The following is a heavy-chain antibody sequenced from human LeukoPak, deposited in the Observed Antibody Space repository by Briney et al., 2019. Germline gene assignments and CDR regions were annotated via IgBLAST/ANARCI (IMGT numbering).Heavy chain of an antibody. V-gene: IGHV3-30*18. D-gene: IGHD3-10*01. CDR3: AKDLDIGGVVSYFDY. Sequence: GGSLRLSCAASGFTFSSYAMHWVRQAPGKGLEWVAVITYVGNNKYYADSVKGRFAISRDNSKNTLYLQMNSLTAEDTAVYYCAKDLDIGGVVSYFDYWGQGTLVAVSS. J-gene: IGHJ4*02. CDR1: GFTFSSYA. CDR2: ITYVGNNK.